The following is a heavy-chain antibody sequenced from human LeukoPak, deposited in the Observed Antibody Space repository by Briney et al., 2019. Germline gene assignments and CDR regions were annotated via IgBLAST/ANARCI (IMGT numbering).Heavy chain of an antibody. V-gene: IGHV3-7*01. Sequence: GGSLRLSCAASGFTFSSYWMTWVRQAPGKGLEWVANIKQDGSEEYYVDSVKGRFTISRDNAKNSLYLQMNSLRAEDTAVYYCARDSRFGVVVAATPGFDYWGQGTLVTVSS. CDR3: ARDSRFGVVVAATPGFDY. CDR1: GFTFSSYW. CDR2: IKQDGSEE. J-gene: IGHJ4*02. D-gene: IGHD2-15*01.